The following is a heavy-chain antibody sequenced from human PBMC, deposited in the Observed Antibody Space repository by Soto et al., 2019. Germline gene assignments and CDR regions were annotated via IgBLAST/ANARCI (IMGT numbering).Heavy chain of an antibody. D-gene: IGHD4-17*01. Sequence: GGSLRLSCAASGFTFSSYSMNWVRQAPGKGLEWVSSISSSSSYIYYADSVKGRFTISRDNAKNSLYLQMNSLRAEDTAVYYCARDLFYGGNSAVGYWGQGTLVTVSS. CDR1: GFTFSSYS. CDR3: ARDLFYGGNSAVGY. CDR2: ISSSSSYI. J-gene: IGHJ4*02. V-gene: IGHV3-21*01.